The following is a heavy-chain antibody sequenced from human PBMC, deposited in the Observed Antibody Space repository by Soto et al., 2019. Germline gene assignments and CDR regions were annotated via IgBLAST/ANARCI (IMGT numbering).Heavy chain of an antibody. J-gene: IGHJ4*02. V-gene: IGHV3-30-3*01. Sequence: QVQLVESGGGVVQPGRSLRLSCAASGFTFSRHTMHWVRQAPGKGLEWVAAISDDGSNTYYADSVKGRFTISRDNSKDTLYLQMNRLSSEDTAVHHCARDVYYEFWSGFNTHPYYFDDWGQGTLVTVSA. CDR2: ISDDGSNT. CDR3: ARDVYYEFWSGFNTHPYYFDD. D-gene: IGHD3-3*01. CDR1: GFTFSRHT.